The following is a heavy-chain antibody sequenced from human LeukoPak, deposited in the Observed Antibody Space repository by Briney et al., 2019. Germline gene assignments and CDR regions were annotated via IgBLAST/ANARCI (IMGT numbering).Heavy chain of an antibody. CDR1: GGTFSSYA. CDR3: ARYSSSYKPPDY. CDR2: IIPIFGTA. V-gene: IGHV1-69*13. J-gene: IGHJ4*02. D-gene: IGHD6-6*01. Sequence: GASVKVSCKASGGTFSSYAISWVRQAPGQGLGWMGGIIPIFGTANYAQKFQGRVTITADESTSTAYMELSSLRSEDTAVYYCARYSSSYKPPDYWGQGTLVTVSS.